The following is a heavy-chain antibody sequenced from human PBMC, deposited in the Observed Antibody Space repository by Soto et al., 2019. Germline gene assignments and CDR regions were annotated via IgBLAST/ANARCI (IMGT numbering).Heavy chain of an antibody. CDR1: GGSFISYI. D-gene: IGHD2-21*01. CDR3: AKSLVFVDHAYMDV. CDR2: SIPIQGRA. Sequence: QVQLVQSGAEVRKPGSSVKVSCEASGGSFISYIFTWVRQAPGQGLEWMGRSIPIQGRADYALKFQDRVTITAERSTQTVYMELRSLRPEETALYYCAKSLVFVDHAYMDVWGKGTTVTFSS. J-gene: IGHJ6*03. V-gene: IGHV1-69*02.